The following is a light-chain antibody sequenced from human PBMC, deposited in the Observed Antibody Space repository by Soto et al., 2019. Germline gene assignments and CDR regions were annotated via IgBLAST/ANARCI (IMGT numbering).Light chain of an antibody. CDR3: VQGAHWPPDA. V-gene: IGKV2D-30*01. Sequence: AVMTQSPLSLPVTLGQPASISCRSSQSLVYSDGNTSLNLFQQRPGQSPRRLIYKVSNWGSGGLDRLSGSGSGTDFTRKISRAEVADVGVYYCVQGAHWPPDAFGRWTKVVIK. J-gene: IGKJ1*01. CDR2: KVS. CDR1: QSLVYSDGNTS.